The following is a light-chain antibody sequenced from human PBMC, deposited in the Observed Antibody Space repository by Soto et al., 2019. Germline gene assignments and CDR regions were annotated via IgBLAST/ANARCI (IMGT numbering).Light chain of an antibody. CDR2: DVS. Sequence: DIQMTQSPSTLSASVGDGVTITCRASQSIGTWLAWYQQKPGKAPKVLIYDVSSLKSGVPSRLSGSESGTEFTLTISSMKPDDFATYYCHQYNSYHTFGGGTKVDIK. J-gene: IGKJ4*01. CDR3: HQYNSYHT. V-gene: IGKV1-5*01. CDR1: QSIGTW.